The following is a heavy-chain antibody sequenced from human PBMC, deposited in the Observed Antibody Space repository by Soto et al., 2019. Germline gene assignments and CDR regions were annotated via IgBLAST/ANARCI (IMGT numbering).Heavy chain of an antibody. J-gene: IGHJ5*02. CDR3: ARGVKQWLVPKGGFDP. D-gene: IGHD6-19*01. CDR1: GGSFSGYY. CDR2: INHSGST. V-gene: IGHV4-34*01. Sequence: QVQLQQWGAGLLKPSETLSLTCAVYGGSFSGYYWSWIRQPPGKGLEWIGEINHSGSTNYNPSLKSRVTISVDTPKNQFSLKLSSVTAADTAVYYCARGVKQWLVPKGGFDPWGQGTLVTVSS.